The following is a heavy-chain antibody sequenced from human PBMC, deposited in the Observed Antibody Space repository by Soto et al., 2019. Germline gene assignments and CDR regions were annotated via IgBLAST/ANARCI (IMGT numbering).Heavy chain of an antibody. CDR1: GFTFRSYV. CDR3: ARWGTTGGLDV. V-gene: IGHV3-33*05. CDR2: TSYDGSNN. J-gene: IGHJ4*02. Sequence: QVQLVESGGGVVQPGTSLRLSCVGSGFTFRSYVIHWVRQAPGKGLEWVALTSYDGSNNFYGDSVKGRFTISRDNSRNTVELQMDSLRLEDTALYSCARWGTTGGLDVWGQGTLVSVSP. D-gene: IGHD3-16*01.